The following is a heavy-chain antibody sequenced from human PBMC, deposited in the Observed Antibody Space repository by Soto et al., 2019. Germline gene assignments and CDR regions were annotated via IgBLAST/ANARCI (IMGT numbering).Heavy chain of an antibody. D-gene: IGHD4-4*01. V-gene: IGHV3-23*01. CDR3: AKEGDFSNNFDR. Sequence: LRLSFAASDFTFSTHGMHWVRQAPGKGLEWVSGISGSGDSTYYADSVKGRFTISRDSSKNTVYLQMNSLRAGDTAVYFCAKEGDFSNNFDRWGQGTLVTVSS. CDR2: ISGSGDST. J-gene: IGHJ4*02. CDR1: DFTFSTHG.